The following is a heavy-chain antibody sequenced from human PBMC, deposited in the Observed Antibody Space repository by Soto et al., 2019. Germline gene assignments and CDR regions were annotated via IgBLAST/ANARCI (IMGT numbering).Heavy chain of an antibody. Sequence: EVQLLESRGGLVQPGGSLRLSCAASQFTFSYYAMGWVRQAPGKGLEWVSLISGAGGSTNYADSVKGRFAISRDNSENTLYLQMNSLSAEDTAVYYCAKGRPPFDLWGRGTLVIVSS. CDR2: ISGAGGST. J-gene: IGHJ2*01. CDR3: AKGRPPFDL. V-gene: IGHV3-23*01. CDR1: QFTFSYYA. D-gene: IGHD6-6*01.